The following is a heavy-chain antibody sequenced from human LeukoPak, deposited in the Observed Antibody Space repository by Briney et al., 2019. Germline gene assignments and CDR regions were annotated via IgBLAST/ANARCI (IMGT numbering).Heavy chain of an antibody. CDR1: GGTFSSYA. J-gene: IGHJ6*02. CDR3: ARDGHSDYGMDV. CDR2: IIPILGIA. Sequence: SVKVSCKASGGTFSSYAISWVRQAPGQGLEWMGRIIPILGIANYAQKFQGRATITADKSTSTAYMELSSLRSEDTAVYYCARDGHSDYGMDVWGQGTTVTVSS. V-gene: IGHV1-69*04.